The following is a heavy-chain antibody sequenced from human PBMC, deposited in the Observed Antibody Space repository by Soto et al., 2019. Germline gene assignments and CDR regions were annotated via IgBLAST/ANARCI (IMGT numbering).Heavy chain of an antibody. D-gene: IGHD3-10*01. Sequence: PGESLKISCKGSGYSFTSYWIGWVRQMPGKGLEWMGIIYPGDSDTRYSPSFQGQVTISADKSISTAYLQWSSLKASDTAMYYCASLAVTMVRNRGMDVWGQGTTVTVSS. CDR1: GYSFTSYW. V-gene: IGHV5-51*01. CDR2: IYPGDSDT. CDR3: ASLAVTMVRNRGMDV. J-gene: IGHJ6*02.